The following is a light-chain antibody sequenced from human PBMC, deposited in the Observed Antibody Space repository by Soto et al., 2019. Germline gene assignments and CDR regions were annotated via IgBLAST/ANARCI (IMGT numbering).Light chain of an antibody. CDR1: QTLYTN. V-gene: IGKV3-15*01. J-gene: IGKJ4*01. CDR2: GAS. CDR3: QQYSDWPLT. Sequence: EIVMTQSPATLSVSPGERATLSCRASQTLYTNLAWYQQKLGQAPRLIIYGASARATDIPARFSGSGSGTEFTLTISGLQSEDFAIYYCQQYSDWPLTFGGGTKVEIK.